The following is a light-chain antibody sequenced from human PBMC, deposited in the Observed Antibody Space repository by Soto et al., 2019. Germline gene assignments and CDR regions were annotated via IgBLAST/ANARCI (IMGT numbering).Light chain of an antibody. CDR3: QQYNNWQT. J-gene: IGKJ1*01. Sequence: EIVMTQSPATLSKSPGEKDTLPCRACQSVSSNLAWYQHKPGQAPSLLIYGASTRATGVPARFSGSGSGTEFTPTISSLQSEDFAVYYCQQYNNWQTFGQGTKVDIK. CDR1: QSVSSN. V-gene: IGKV3-15*01. CDR2: GAS.